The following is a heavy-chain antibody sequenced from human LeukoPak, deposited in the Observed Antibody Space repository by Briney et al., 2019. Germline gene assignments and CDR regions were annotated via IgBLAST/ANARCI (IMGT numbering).Heavy chain of an antibody. CDR2: IASDGSA. CDR3: IGGGGWPGY. CDR1: GFTFSSYW. J-gene: IGHJ4*02. V-gene: IGHV3-74*01. D-gene: IGHD6-19*01. Sequence: PGGSLRLSCAASGFTFSSYWMHWVRQAPGKGLVWVSRIASDGSAVYADSVKGRFTISRDNAKDTVYLQMNSLRVEDTAVFYCIGGGGWPGYWGQGTLVNVSS.